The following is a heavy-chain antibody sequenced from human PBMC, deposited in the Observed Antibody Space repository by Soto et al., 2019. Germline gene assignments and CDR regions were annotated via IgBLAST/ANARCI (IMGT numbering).Heavy chain of an antibody. CDR3: AKLSSPEWVMATIYYFDY. CDR2: ISGSGGST. CDR1: GFTFSSYA. J-gene: IGHJ4*02. D-gene: IGHD5-12*01. Sequence: GGSLRLSCAASGFTFSSYAMSWVRQAPGKGLEWVSAISGSGGSTYYADSVKGRFTISRDNSKNTLYLQMNSLRAEDTAVYYCAKLSSPEWVMATIYYFDYWGQGTLVTVSS. V-gene: IGHV3-23*01.